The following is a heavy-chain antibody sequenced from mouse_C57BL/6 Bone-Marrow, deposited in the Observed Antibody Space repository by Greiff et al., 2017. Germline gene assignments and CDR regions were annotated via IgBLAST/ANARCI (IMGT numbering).Heavy chain of an antibody. CDR3: ARDWEAFDY. V-gene: IGHV14-3*01. CDR2: IVPANGNT. Sequence: VQLQQSVAELVRPGASVKLSCTASGFNIKNTSMHWVKQRPEQGLEWIGRIVPANGNTKYAPKFQGKATITADTSYNTAYLQLSSLTSEDTAIYYCARDWEAFDYWGQGTTLTVSS. D-gene: IGHD4-1*01. CDR1: GFNIKNTS. J-gene: IGHJ2*01.